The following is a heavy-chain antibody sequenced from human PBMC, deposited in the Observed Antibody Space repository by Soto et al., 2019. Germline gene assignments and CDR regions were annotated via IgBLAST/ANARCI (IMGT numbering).Heavy chain of an antibody. CDR3: ARARQRDTGRGLDV. Sequence: QVQLQESGPGLVKPSETMSLTCTISGDSINNYFWNWIRQSPGKGLERIGYISYSGSTSYNPSLQSRVTISSDTSKNQFSLELSSVTAADTAVYYCARARQRDTGRGLDVWGQGTTVTVSS. D-gene: IGHD5-18*01. V-gene: IGHV4-59*01. CDR1: GDSINNYF. J-gene: IGHJ6*02. CDR2: ISYSGST.